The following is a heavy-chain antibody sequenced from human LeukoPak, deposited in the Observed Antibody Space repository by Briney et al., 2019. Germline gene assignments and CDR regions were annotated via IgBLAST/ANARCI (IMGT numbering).Heavy chain of an antibody. D-gene: IGHD1-7*01. CDR3: IRDDGNYGIDY. Sequence: GGSLRLSCAASGFTFSSYWMNWARQAPGKGLVWVSRIKSDGTYIDYMDSVKGRFTISRDNAKNTLFLQMNSLRADDTAVYYCIRDDGNYGIDYWGQGTLVTVSS. J-gene: IGHJ4*02. CDR2: IKSDGTYI. CDR1: GFTFSSYW. V-gene: IGHV3-74*01.